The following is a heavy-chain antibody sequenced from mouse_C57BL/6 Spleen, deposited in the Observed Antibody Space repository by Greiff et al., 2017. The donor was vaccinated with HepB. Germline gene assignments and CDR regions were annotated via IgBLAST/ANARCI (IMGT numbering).Heavy chain of an antibody. CDR2: INPNNGGT. V-gene: IGHV1-26*01. CDR1: GYTFTDYY. CDR3: ARRPPYAMDY. Sequence: EVQLQQSGPELVKPGASVKISCKASGYTFTDYYMNWVKQSHGKSLEWIGDINPNNGGTSYNQKFKGKATLTVDKSSSTAYMELRSLTSEDSAVYYCARRPPYAMDYWGQGTSVTVSS. J-gene: IGHJ4*01.